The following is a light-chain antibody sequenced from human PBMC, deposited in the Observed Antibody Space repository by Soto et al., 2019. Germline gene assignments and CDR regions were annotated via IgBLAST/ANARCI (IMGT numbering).Light chain of an antibody. CDR2: GAS. Sequence: EIVLTQSPGTLSLSPGERATLSCRASQSVSSSYLAWYQQRPGQAPMLLIYGASSRATGIPDRFSGSGSGTDFTLTISILEHEDFAVYYCQQYGSSPLFTFGPGTKVDIK. CDR1: QSVSSSY. CDR3: QQYGSSPLFT. V-gene: IGKV3-20*01. J-gene: IGKJ3*01.